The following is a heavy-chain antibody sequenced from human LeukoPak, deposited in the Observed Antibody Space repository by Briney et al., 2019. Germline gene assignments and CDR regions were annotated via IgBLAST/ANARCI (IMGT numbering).Heavy chain of an antibody. CDR1: GGTFSSYA. D-gene: IGHD2-2*01. V-gene: IGHV1-69*01. CDR3: ARAEGYCSSTSCLGAAAGPDLLPDY. J-gene: IGHJ4*02. Sequence: GSSVKVSCKASGGTFSSYAISWVRQAPGQGLEWMGGIIPIFGTANYAQKFQGRVTITADESTSTAYMELSSLRSEDTAVYYCARAEGYCSSTSCLGAAAGPDLLPDYWGQGTLVTVSS. CDR2: IIPIFGTA.